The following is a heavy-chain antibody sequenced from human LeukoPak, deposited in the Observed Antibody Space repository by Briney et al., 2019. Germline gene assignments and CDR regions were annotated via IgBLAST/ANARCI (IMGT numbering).Heavy chain of an antibody. Sequence: KPSETLSLTYTVSGGSISSYYWGWIRQPAGKGLEWIGRIYTSGSTNYNPSLKSRVTMSVDTSKNQFSLKLSSVTAADTAVYYCARVVVVPAEPDDYYYMDVWGKGTTVTVSS. CDR2: IYTSGST. V-gene: IGHV4-4*07. CDR1: GGSISSYY. CDR3: ARVVVVPAEPDDYYYMDV. J-gene: IGHJ6*03. D-gene: IGHD2-2*01.